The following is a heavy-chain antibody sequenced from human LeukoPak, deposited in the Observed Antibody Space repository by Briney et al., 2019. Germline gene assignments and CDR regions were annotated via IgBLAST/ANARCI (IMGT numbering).Heavy chain of an antibody. Sequence: PSETLSLTCAVYGGSFSGYYWSWIRQPPGKGLEWIGEINHSGSTNYNPSLKSRVTISVDTSKNQFSLKLSSVTAADTAVYYCARAPGYSSGWYSQLSGYYFDYWGPGTLVTVSS. CDR2: INHSGST. D-gene: IGHD6-19*01. V-gene: IGHV4-34*01. CDR1: GGSFSGYY. J-gene: IGHJ4*02. CDR3: ARAPGYSSGWYSQLSGYYFDY.